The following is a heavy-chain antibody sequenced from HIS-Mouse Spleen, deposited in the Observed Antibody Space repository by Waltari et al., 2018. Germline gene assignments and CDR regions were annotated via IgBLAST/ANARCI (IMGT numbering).Heavy chain of an antibody. D-gene: IGHD6-13*01. V-gene: IGHV4-39*07. J-gene: IGHJ2*01. CDR1: GGSISSSSYY. Sequence: QLQLQESGPGLVKPSETLSLTCTVSGGSISSSSYYWGWIRQPPGKGLEWIGSIYYSGRTSYNPPLKSRVTIAVDTSKNQFSLKLSSVTAADTAVYYCAREIPYSSSWYDWYFDLWGRGTLVTVSS. CDR3: AREIPYSSSWYDWYFDL. CDR2: IYYSGRT.